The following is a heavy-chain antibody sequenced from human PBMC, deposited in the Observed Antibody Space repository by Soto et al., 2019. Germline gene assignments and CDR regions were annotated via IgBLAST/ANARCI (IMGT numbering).Heavy chain of an antibody. CDR3: ARGLITGSQYSGGWYYFDYDY. D-gene: IGHD6-19*01. CDR1: GGSIGSRSHY. J-gene: IGHJ4*02. V-gene: IGHV4-39*07. Sequence: SETLSLTCTVSGGSIGSRSHYWGWIRQPPGKGLEWIGIINHSGNTYYNPSLKSRVTISVHTSNSQFSLELSSVTAADTAVYYCARGLITGSQYSGGWYYFDYDYWGQGTLVTVSS. CDR2: INHSGNT.